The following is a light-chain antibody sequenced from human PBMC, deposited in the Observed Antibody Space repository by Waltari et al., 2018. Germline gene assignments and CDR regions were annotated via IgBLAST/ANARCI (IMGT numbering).Light chain of an antibody. J-gene: IGKJ1*01. CDR3: QQYGSSLLT. Sequence: CRASHSVSSSYLAWYQQKPGQAPRLLIYGASSRATGIPDRFSGSGSGTDFTLTISRLEPEDFAVYYCQQYGSSLLTFGQGTKVEIK. CDR2: GAS. CDR1: HSVSSSY. V-gene: IGKV3-20*01.